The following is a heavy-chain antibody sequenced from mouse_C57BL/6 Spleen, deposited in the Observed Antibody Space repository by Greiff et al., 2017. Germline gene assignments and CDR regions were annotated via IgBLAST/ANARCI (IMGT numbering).Heavy chain of an antibody. Sequence: VQLQQSGPVLVKPGASVKMSCKASGYTFTDYYMNWVKQSHGKSLEWIGVINPYNGGTSYTQKFKGKATLTVDKSSSTPYMELNSLTSEDSAGYYCARRASSYGDFDVWGTGTTVTVSS. V-gene: IGHV1-19*01. CDR3: ARRASSYGDFDV. CDR2: INPYNGGT. D-gene: IGHD1-1*01. J-gene: IGHJ1*03. CDR1: GYTFTDYY.